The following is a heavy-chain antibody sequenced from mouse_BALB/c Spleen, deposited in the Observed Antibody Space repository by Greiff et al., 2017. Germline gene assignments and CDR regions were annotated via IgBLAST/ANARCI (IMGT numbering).Heavy chain of an antibody. J-gene: IGHJ2*01. CDR3: ARGGIYYYGLFDY. Sequence: QVQLKESGAELVRPGSSVKISCKASGYAFSSYWMNWVKQRPGQGLEWIGQIYPGDGDTNYNGKFKGKATLTADKSSSTAYMQLSSLTSEDSAVYFCARGGIYYYGLFDYWGQGTTLTVSS. CDR2: IYPGDGDT. V-gene: IGHV1-80*01. D-gene: IGHD1-1*01. CDR1: GYAFSSYW.